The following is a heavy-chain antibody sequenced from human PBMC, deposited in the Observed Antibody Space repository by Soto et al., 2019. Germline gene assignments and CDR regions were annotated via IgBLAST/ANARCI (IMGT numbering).Heavy chain of an antibody. Sequence: QITLKESGPTLVKPTQTLTLTCTFSGFSLRTSGVGVGWIRQPPGKALEWLALIYWDDDKRYSPSLKSRLTITKDTSKNQVVLTMHNMDPVDTDTYYCARTVNTAMSDYWGKGTLVTLSS. V-gene: IGHV2-5*02. CDR1: GFSLRTSGVG. D-gene: IGHD5-18*01. J-gene: IGHJ4*02. CDR2: IYWDDDK. CDR3: ARTVNTAMSDY.